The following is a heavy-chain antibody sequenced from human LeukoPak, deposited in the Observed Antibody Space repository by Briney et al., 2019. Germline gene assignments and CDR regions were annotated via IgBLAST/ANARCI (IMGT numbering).Heavy chain of an antibody. V-gene: IGHV1-8*01. J-gene: IGHJ4*02. D-gene: IGHD4-17*01. CDR3: ARALRTVTPWARSYYFDY. CDR2: MNPNSGNT. Sequence: ASVKVSCKASGYTFTSYDINWVRQATGQGLEWMGWMNPNSGNTGYAQKFQGRVTMTRNTSISTAYMELSSLRSEDTAVYYCARALRTVTPWARSYYFDYWGQGTLVTVSS. CDR1: GYTFTSYD.